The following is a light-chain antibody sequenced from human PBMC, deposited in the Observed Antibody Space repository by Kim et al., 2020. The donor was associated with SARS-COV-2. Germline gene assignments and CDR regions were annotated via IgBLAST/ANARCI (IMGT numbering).Light chain of an antibody. CDR3: QQSYSTPLT. CDR2: GSS. J-gene: IGKJ4*01. Sequence: SASVGDSVPITCRASQSISSYLNWHQQKPGKAPNLLIYGSSNLQSGVPPRFSGSGSGTDFTLTISSLQAEYFATYYCQQSYSTPLTFGGGTKVEI. V-gene: IGKV1-39*01. CDR1: QSISSY.